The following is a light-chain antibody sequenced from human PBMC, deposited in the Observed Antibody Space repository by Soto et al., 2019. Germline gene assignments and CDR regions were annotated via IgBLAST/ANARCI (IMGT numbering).Light chain of an antibody. Sequence: DVQMTQSPSTLSASVGDRVTMTCRASEFISDWLAWYQQKPGQAPKLLIYDASTLESGVPGRFSGSGVETHFTLTISGLQPEDFATYHCQHYNSYSRAFGQGTKVEI. CDR1: EFISDW. CDR3: QHYNSYSRA. CDR2: DAS. V-gene: IGKV1-5*01. J-gene: IGKJ1*01.